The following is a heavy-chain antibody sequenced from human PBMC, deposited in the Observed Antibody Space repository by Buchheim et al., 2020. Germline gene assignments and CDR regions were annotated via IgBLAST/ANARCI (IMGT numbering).Heavy chain of an antibody. CDR2: IKSKTDGGTT. CDR1: GLSFNHAW. Sequence: EVQLVESGGGLVKPGGSLRLSCVASGLSFNHAWMGWVRQAPGKGLEWVGRIKSKTDGGTTDYAAPVKGRFTISRDDSKNMLYLQMNSLKMEDTAVHYCTVVTYYYGSGSQSLDYWGQGTL. V-gene: IGHV3-15*01. J-gene: IGHJ4*02. D-gene: IGHD3-10*01. CDR3: TVVTYYYGSGSQSLDY.